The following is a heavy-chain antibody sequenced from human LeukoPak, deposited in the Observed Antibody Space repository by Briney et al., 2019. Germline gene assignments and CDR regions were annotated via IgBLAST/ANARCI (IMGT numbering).Heavy chain of an antibody. CDR1: GASIRNYH. Sequence: SETLSLTCTVSGASIRNYHWSWIRQPPGKGLEWIAYFYDSGDSNYNPSLKSRLYTAVDTAKNQCSLRLSSVTAADTAVYYCARGYGSTIFGAYYYMDVWGKGTTVTVSS. CDR3: ARGYGSTIFGAYYYMDV. D-gene: IGHD3-3*01. V-gene: IGHV4-59*01. J-gene: IGHJ6*03. CDR2: FYDSGDS.